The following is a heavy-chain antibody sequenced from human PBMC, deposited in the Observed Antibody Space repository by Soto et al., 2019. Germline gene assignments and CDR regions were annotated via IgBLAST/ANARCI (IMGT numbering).Heavy chain of an antibody. CDR2: NYYSGIT. J-gene: IGHJ4*02. V-gene: IGHV4-31*03. D-gene: IGHD6-6*01. CDR1: GGSISSGGYC. CDR3: ARSSIEPRVFMYPFDS. Sequence: SETLSLTCTVSGGSISSGGYCWTWIRQHPGKGLEWIGYNYYSGITYYNPSLKSRVTISLDTSKNQFSLKLSSVTAADTAVYYCARSSIEPRVFMYPFDSWGQGTLVTVS.